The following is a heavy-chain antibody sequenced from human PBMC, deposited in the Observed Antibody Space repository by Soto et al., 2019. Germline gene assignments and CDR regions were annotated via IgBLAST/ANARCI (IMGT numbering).Heavy chain of an antibody. CDR2: IYYSGST. CDR3: ARDRTAAFDI. V-gene: IGHV4-59*01. J-gene: IGHJ3*02. CDR1: GGSISSYY. Sequence: SETLSLTCTVSGGSISSYYWSWIRHPPGKGLEWIGYIYYSGSTNYNPSLKSRVTISVDTSKNQFSLKLSSVTAADTAVYYCARDRTAAFDIWGQGTMVTVSS.